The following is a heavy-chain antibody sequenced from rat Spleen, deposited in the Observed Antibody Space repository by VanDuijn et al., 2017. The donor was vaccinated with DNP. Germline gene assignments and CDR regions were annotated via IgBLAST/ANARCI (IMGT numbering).Heavy chain of an antibody. CDR1: GFTFSTYY. Sequence: EVQLMESGGGLVQPGRSLKLSCAASGFTFSTYYMAWVRQAPKKGLEWVAAISTSGSRTYYPDSVKGRFTISRDNAKSSLYLQMNSLKSEDTATYYCARRSSSYIGFAYWGQGTLVTVSS. CDR3: ARRSSSYIGFAY. D-gene: IGHD1-2*01. J-gene: IGHJ3*01. V-gene: IGHV5-25*01. CDR2: ISTSGSRT.